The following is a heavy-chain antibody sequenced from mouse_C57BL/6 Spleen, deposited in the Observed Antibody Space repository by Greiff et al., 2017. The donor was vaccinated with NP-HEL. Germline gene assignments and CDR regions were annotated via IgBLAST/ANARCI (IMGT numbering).Heavy chain of an antibody. J-gene: IGHJ1*03. CDR2: INPNNGGT. V-gene: IGHV1-26*01. CDR3: ARSTTVDDFDV. CDR1: GYTFTDYY. Sequence: EVQLQQSGPELVKPGASVKISCKASGYTFTDYYMNWVKQSHGKSLEWIGDINPNNGGTSYNQKFKGKATLTVDKSSSTAYMELRSLTSEDSAVYYCARSTTVDDFDVWGTGTTVTVSS. D-gene: IGHD1-1*01.